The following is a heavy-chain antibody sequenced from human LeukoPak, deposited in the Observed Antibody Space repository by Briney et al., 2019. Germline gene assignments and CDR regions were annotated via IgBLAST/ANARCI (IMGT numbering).Heavy chain of an antibody. CDR3: VRRGDASSGWGDHDC. CDR1: GFTFNRNA. CDR2: ICGSGDKT. D-gene: IGHD6-19*01. V-gene: IGHV3-23*01. Sequence: GGSLRLSCAASGFTFNRNAMSWVRQAPGKGLEWVSTICGSGDKTFYADSVKGRFTISRDNSKNMVHLQMDSLTGEDTALYYCVRRGDASSGWGDHDCRRQRAQVTDCS. J-gene: IGHJ4*02.